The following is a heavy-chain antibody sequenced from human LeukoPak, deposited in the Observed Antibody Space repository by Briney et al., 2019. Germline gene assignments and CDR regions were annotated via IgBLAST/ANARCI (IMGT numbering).Heavy chain of an antibody. CDR3: ARSITAIDY. CDR1: GFTFSSYA. CDR2: ISYDGSNK. Sequence: GGSLRRSCAASGFTFSSYAMHWVRQAPGKGLEWVAVISYDGSNKYYADSVKGRFTISRDNSKNTLYLQMNSLRAEDTAVYYCARSITAIDYWGQGTLVTVSS. D-gene: IGHD3-3*01. V-gene: IGHV3-30-3*01. J-gene: IGHJ4*02.